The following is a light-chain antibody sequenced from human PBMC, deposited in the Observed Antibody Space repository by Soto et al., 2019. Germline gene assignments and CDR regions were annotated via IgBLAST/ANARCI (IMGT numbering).Light chain of an antibody. CDR2: GAS. CDR1: QSVSRSH. J-gene: IGKJ2*03. CDR3: QQYGNSPPYS. V-gene: IGKV3-20*01. Sequence: EIVLTQSLGTLSLSPGERATLSCRASQSVSRSHLAWYQQKPGQAPRLLIYGASSRATGIADRCSGSGSGTDFTLTISRLEPEDFAVYYCQQYGNSPPYSFGQGTKLEIK.